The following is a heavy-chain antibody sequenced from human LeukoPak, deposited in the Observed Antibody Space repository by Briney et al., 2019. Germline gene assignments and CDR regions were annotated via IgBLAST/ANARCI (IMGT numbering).Heavy chain of an antibody. CDR1: GGSISSRSYY. J-gene: IGHJ4*02. Sequence: SETLSLTCTVSGGSISSRSYYWGWIRQPPGKGLEWIGSIYNSESTYYNPSLKSRVTISVDTSKNQLSLKVSSVTAADTAVYYCASGEPRYSSRIVVGDNWGQGTLVTISS. V-gene: IGHV4-39*07. CDR2: IYNSEST. D-gene: IGHD3-22*01. CDR3: ASGEPRYSSRIVVGDN.